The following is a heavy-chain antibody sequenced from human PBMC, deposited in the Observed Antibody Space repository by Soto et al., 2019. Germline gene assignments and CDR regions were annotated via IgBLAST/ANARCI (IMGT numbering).Heavy chain of an antibody. J-gene: IGHJ4*02. Sequence: SVKVSCKASGYTFTSYAISWVRQAPGQGLEWMGGIIPIFGTANYAQKFQGRVTITADESTSTAYMELSSLRSEDTAVYYCARERDGYKKTIDYWGQGTLVTVSS. CDR3: ARERDGYKKTIDY. CDR1: GYTFTSYA. V-gene: IGHV1-69*13. D-gene: IGHD5-12*01. CDR2: IIPIFGTA.